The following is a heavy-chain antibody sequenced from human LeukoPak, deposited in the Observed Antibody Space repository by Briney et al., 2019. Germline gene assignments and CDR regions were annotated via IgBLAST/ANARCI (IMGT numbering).Heavy chain of an antibody. CDR2: ISSSGSTI. V-gene: IGHV3-48*03. CDR1: GFTFSSYE. Sequence: GGSLRLSCAASGFTFSSYEMNWVRQAPGKGLEWVSYISSSGSTIYYADSVKGRFTISRDNAKNSLYLQMNSLRAEDTAVYYFARVDYYDSSGFDWGQGTLVTVSS. CDR3: ARVDYYDSSGFD. J-gene: IGHJ4*02. D-gene: IGHD3-22*01.